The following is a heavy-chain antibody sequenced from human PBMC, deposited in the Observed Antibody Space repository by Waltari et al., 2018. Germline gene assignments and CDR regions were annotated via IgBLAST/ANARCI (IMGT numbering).Heavy chain of an antibody. CDR2: INGGGVNT. D-gene: IGHD4-4*01. Sequence: VQLLESGGGLVQPGGYLRLSCAASGFTFSNYARSWGRQAPGKGLEWVSVINGGGVNTYYADSVKGRLTISRDNSKNTLYLQMNSLRAEDTAVYYCAKHPTVGNFDYWGQGTLVTVSP. V-gene: IGHV3-23*01. J-gene: IGHJ4*02. CDR1: GFTFSNYA. CDR3: AKHPTVGNFDY.